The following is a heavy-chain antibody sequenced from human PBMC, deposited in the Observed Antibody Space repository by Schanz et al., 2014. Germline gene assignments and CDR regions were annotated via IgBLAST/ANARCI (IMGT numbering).Heavy chain of an antibody. D-gene: IGHD6-19*01. CDR1: GGSIRSGGYS. V-gene: IGHV4-30-4*07. J-gene: IGHJ4*02. CDR2: IYYSGST. CDR3: ARNKYTSGWYYFDY. Sequence: QVQLQESGPGLVKPSQTLSLTCAVSGGSIRSGGYSWNWIRQPPGKGLEWIGYIYYSGSTYYNPSLKIRLPIPLAPPKGHFSLKLTSVTAADTAVYFCARNKYTSGWYYFDYWGQGVLVTVSS.